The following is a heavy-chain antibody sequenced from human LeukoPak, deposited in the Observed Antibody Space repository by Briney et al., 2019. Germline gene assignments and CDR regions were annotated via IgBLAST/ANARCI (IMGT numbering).Heavy chain of an antibody. D-gene: IGHD5-12*01. CDR1: GFTFSSYW. Sequence: GGSLRLSCAASGFTFSSYWMSWVRQAPGKGLECVANIKQDGSEKYYVDSVKGRFTISRDNAKNSLYLQMNSLRAEDTAVYYCARDIGIYSGYALAFDYWGQGTLVTVSS. CDR3: ARDIGIYSGYALAFDY. V-gene: IGHV3-7*01. CDR2: IKQDGSEK. J-gene: IGHJ4*02.